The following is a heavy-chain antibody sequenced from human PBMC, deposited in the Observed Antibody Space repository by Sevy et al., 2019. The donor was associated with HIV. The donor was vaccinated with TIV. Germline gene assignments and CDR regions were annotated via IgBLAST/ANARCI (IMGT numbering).Heavy chain of an antibody. Sequence: GGSLRLSCAASGFMFKRYSMNWVRQAPGTGLEWLSYINSGSGAIYYADSVKDRFTISRDNAKNSLYLQMNSLRDEDTAVYYCVRTVSGTFRYDDFWGQGTLVTVSS. CDR1: GFMFKRYS. D-gene: IGHD3-16*02. J-gene: IGHJ4*02. CDR3: VRTVSGTFRYDDF. CDR2: INSGSGAI. V-gene: IGHV3-48*02.